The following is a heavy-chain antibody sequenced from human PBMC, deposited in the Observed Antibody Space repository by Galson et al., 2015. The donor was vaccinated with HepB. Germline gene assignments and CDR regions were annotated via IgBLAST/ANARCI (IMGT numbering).Heavy chain of an antibody. CDR3: ARDHYYDDSGYYYWFDY. Sequence: SLRLSCAASGFTFTDYDISWVRRAPGKGLEWVSYISTTGKTVYYVDSVKGRFTITRDNAKNSVYLQMNILRAEDTAVYYCARDHYYDDSGYYYWFDYWGQGTLVTVSS. CDR2: ISTTGKTV. CDR1: GFTFTDYD. D-gene: IGHD3-22*01. J-gene: IGHJ4*02. V-gene: IGHV3-11*01.